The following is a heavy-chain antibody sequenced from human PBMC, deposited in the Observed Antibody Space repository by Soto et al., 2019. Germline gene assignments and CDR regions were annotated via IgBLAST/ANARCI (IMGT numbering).Heavy chain of an antibody. J-gene: IGHJ4*02. CDR3: YINGY. V-gene: IGHV4-39*02. CDR2: FYCSGSP. D-gene: IGHD2-8*01. CDR1: GDSIRSSSHY. Sequence: QLQLQESGPGLVKPSETLSLTCTVSGDSIRSSSHYWAWNRQPPGKGLEWIGGFYCSGSPYYNPSLKSRVTISVDTSKNHFYLTLNSVTAADTAVYYCYINGYWGQGTLVTVSS.